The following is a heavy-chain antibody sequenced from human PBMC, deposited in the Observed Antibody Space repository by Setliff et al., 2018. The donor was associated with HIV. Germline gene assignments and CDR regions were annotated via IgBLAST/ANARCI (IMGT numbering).Heavy chain of an antibody. CDR3: AKGVKWLDP. Sequence: GGSLRLSCAASGFIFTSTAMTWVRQAPGKGLEWVSVMNGDGTTYYADSVKGRFTISRGNSINILYLHMNRLIAEDTAVYYCAKGVKWLDPWGQGIMVTVSS. CDR2: MNGDGTT. CDR1: GFIFTSTA. D-gene: IGHD3-16*01. V-gene: IGHV3-23*01. J-gene: IGHJ5*02.